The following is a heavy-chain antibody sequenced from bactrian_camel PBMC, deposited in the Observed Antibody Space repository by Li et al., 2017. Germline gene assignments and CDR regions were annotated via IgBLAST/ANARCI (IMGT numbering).Heavy chain of an antibody. V-gene: IGHV3S63*01. CDR1: EYTVHYC. D-gene: IGHD2*01. CDR3: VPDARWPCKVVLGAVDFGN. J-gene: IGHJ6*01. CDR2: IYTNDGSA. Sequence: HVQLVESGGGSVQAGGSLRLSCAASEYTVHYCMGWFRQAPGKEREGVAAIYTNDGSAYYADSVKGRFTISQDNAKNTLYLQMNSLEPEDAALYYCVPDARWPCKVVLGAVDFGNWGQGTQVTVS.